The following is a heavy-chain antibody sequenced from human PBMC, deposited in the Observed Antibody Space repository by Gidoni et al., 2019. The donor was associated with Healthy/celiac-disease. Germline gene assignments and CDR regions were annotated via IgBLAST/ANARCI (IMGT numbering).Heavy chain of an antibody. V-gene: IGHV3-53*01. CDR1: GFPVSSNY. CDR2: IYSGGST. J-gene: IGHJ6*02. Sequence: EVQLVESGGGLIQPGGSLRLSCAASGFPVSSNYMSWVRQAPGKGLEWVSVIYSGGSTYYADSVKGRFTISRDNSKNTLYLQMNSLRAEDTAVYYCARGYCSSTSCYPRGGMDVWGQGTTVTVSS. CDR3: ARGYCSSTSCYPRGGMDV. D-gene: IGHD2-2*01.